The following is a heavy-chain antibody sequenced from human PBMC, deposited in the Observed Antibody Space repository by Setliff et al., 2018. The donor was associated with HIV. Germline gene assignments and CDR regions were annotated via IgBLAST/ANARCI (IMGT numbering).Heavy chain of an antibody. D-gene: IGHD3-22*01. J-gene: IGHJ3*01. CDR3: ARHRVDTSMLVVKDPGAFDL. Sequence: PGESLKISCRGFGYSFGDYWIGWVRQMPGKGLEWMGIIFPADSDTRVSPSFQGQVTISADKSTYAAFLQWTSLKASDTGMYYCARHRVDTSMLVVKDPGAFDLWGQGTLVTV. CDR1: GYSFGDYW. CDR2: IFPADSDT. V-gene: IGHV5-51*01.